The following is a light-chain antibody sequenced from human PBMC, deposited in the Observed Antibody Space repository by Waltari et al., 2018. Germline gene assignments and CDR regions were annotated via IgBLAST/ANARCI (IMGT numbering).Light chain of an antibody. J-gene: IGKJ1*01. CDR1: QSVSSD. CDR2: AAP. V-gene: IGKV3-15*01. CDR3: QQYNNWPLT. Sequence: EIVLTQSPATLSVSPGDTVTLSCRARQSVSSDLAWYQQKSGQAPRLLTYAAPNRATGIPARFNGGGSGTEFTLTISSLQSGDSAVYYCQQYNNWPLTFGQGTKVEIK.